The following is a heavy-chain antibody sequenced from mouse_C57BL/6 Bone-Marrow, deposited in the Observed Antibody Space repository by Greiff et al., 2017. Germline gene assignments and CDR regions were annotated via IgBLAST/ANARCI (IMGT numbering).Heavy chain of an antibody. D-gene: IGHD2-4*01. J-gene: IGHJ4*01. Sequence: VQLQESGPGLVQPSQSLSITCTVSGFSLTSYGVHWVRQSPGKGLEWLGVIWSGGSTDYNAAFISRLSISKDNSKSQVFFKMNSLQADDTAIYYCASYDYPDYWGQGTSVTVSS. V-gene: IGHV2-2*01. CDR1: GFSLTSYG. CDR3: ASYDYPDY. CDR2: IWSGGST.